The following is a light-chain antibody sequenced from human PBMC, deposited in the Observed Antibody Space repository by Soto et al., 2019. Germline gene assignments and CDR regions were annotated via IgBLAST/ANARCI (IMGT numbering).Light chain of an antibody. CDR2: GAS. Sequence: EIVMTQSPATLSVSPGERATLSCRASQSVSSNLAWYQQKPGQAPRLLIYGASTRATGMPARFSGSGSGTEFTLTISSLQSEDFAVYYCQQYNNWPPGFTFGGGTKVEIK. V-gene: IGKV3-15*01. J-gene: IGKJ4*01. CDR1: QSVSSN. CDR3: QQYNNWPPGFT.